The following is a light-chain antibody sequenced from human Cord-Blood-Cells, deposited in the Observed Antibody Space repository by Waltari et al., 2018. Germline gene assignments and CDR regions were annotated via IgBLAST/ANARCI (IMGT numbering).Light chain of an antibody. V-gene: IGKV3-15*01. CDR1: QSVSSN. CDR3: QQYNNWPPKYT. Sequence: EIVMTQSPATVSVSPGARATLSCRASQSVSSNLAWYQQKPGQAPRLLIYGASTRATGIPARFSGSGSETEFTLTISSLQSEDFAVYYCQQYNNWPPKYTFGQGTKLEIK. CDR2: GAS. J-gene: IGKJ2*01.